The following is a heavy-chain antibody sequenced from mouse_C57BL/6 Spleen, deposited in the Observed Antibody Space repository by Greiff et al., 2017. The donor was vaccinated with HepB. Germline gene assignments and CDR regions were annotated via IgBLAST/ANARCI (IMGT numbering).Heavy chain of an antibody. CDR3: AREGLRRGFAY. J-gene: IGHJ3*01. V-gene: IGHV1-69*01. Sequence: QVQLQQSGAELVMPGASVKLSCKASGYTFTSYWMHWVKQRPGQGLEWIGEIDPSDSYTNYNQKFKGKSTLTVDKSSSTAYMQLSSLTSEDSAVYYCAREGLRRGFAYWGQGTLVTVSA. CDR2: IDPSDSYT. CDR1: GYTFTSYW. D-gene: IGHD2-4*01.